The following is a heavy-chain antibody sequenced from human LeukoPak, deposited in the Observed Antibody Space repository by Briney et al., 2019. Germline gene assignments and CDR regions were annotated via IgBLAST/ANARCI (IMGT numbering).Heavy chain of an antibody. Sequence: SETLSLTCNVSGGSIRNYYWSWIRQIPGKGLEWIGNIYSTGTTKYSPSLKTRVTIAVDMSKNQFSLELNSVTAADTALYYCARGSNSDSIAGRVFDYWGQGTLVTVSS. CDR2: IYSTGTT. CDR3: ARGSNSDSIAGRVFDY. D-gene: IGHD2/OR15-2a*01. V-gene: IGHV4-59*01. J-gene: IGHJ4*02. CDR1: GGSIRNYY.